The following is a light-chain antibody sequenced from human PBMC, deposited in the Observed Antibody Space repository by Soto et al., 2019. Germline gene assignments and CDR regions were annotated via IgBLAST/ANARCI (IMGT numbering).Light chain of an antibody. Sequence: DIQLTQSPSILSASVGDRVTLTCRASQGISSYLAWYQQKPGKAPKLLIYAASTLQSGVPSRFSGSGSGTEFTLTISSLQPEDVATYYCQQLNSYPWTFGQGTKVDIK. CDR2: AAS. V-gene: IGKV1-9*01. CDR3: QQLNSYPWT. J-gene: IGKJ1*01. CDR1: QGISSY.